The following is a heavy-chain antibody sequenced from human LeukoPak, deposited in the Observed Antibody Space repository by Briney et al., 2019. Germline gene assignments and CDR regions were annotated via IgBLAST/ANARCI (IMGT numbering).Heavy chain of an antibody. CDR2: IYYSGST. Sequence: PSETLSLTCTVSGGSISNYYWSWIRQPPGRGLEWIGYIYYSGSTNYNPSLKSRVTISVDTSKNQFSLNLSSVTAADTAVYYCARGDPGLGELSLNFDYWGQGTLVTVSS. D-gene: IGHD3-16*02. J-gene: IGHJ4*02. CDR1: GGSISNYY. V-gene: IGHV4-59*01. CDR3: ARGDPGLGELSLNFDY.